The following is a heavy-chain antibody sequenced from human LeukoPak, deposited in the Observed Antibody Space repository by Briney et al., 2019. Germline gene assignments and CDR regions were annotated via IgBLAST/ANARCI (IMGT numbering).Heavy chain of an antibody. CDR2: IIPIFGTA. Sequence: SVKVSCKASGGTFSSYAISWVRQAPAQGLEWMGGIIPIFGTANYAQKFQGRVTITADESTSTAYMELSSLRSEDTAVYYCASSGYSSSWYYFDYWGQGTLVTVSS. D-gene: IGHD6-13*01. V-gene: IGHV1-69*01. CDR1: GGTFSSYA. CDR3: ASSGYSSSWYYFDY. J-gene: IGHJ4*02.